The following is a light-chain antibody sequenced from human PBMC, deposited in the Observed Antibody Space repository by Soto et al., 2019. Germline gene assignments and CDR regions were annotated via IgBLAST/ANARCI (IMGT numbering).Light chain of an antibody. CDR2: DVS. Sequence: QSALTQPASVSGSPGQSITISCTGTSSDVGGYNFVSWYQQRPGIAPKLIIYDVSNRPSGVSDRFSGSKSGNTASLTISGLQADDEADYYCISYTGSSTRVVFGGGTKLTVL. CDR3: ISYTGSSTRVV. V-gene: IGLV2-14*01. CDR1: SSDVGGYNF. J-gene: IGLJ2*01.